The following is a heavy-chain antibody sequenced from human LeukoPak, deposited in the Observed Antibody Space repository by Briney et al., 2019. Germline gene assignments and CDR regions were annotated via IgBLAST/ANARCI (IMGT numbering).Heavy chain of an antibody. Sequence: GESLKISCRASGCSFTTYWIGWVRQMPGKGLEWMGVIYPGDSDTRYSPSFQGQVTISADKSISTAYLQWSSLKASDTAMYYCARRSCTNGVCYYYFDYWGQGTLVTVSS. CDR2: IYPGDSDT. V-gene: IGHV5-51*01. CDR1: GCSFTTYW. J-gene: IGHJ4*02. D-gene: IGHD2-8*01. CDR3: ARRSCTNGVCYYYFDY.